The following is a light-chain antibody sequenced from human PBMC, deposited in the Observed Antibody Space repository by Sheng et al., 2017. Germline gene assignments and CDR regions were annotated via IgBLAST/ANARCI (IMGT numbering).Light chain of an antibody. V-gene: IGKV3-20*01. CDR3: QQYGRPPWA. J-gene: IGKJ1*01. Sequence: EIVMTQSPATVSVSPGERATLSCRASQSVNRNLAWYRQKPGRAPRLLIFGASSRATGIPDRFSGSGSGTDFTLTISRLEPEDFAVYYCQQYGRPPWAFGQGTKVVIK. CDR1: QSVNRN. CDR2: GAS.